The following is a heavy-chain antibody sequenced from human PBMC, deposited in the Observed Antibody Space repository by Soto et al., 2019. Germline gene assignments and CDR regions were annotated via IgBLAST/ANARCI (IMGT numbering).Heavy chain of an antibody. J-gene: IGHJ5*02. CDR1: DASISGFY. Sequence: SETLSLTCTVSDASISGFYWSWIRKSAGKGLEWIGRIYATGTTDYNPSLKSRVMMSVDTSKKQFSLKLRSVTAADTAVYYCVRDGTKTLRDWFDPWGQGISVTVSS. D-gene: IGHD1-1*01. CDR2: IYATGTT. CDR3: VRDGTKTLRDWFDP. V-gene: IGHV4-4*07.